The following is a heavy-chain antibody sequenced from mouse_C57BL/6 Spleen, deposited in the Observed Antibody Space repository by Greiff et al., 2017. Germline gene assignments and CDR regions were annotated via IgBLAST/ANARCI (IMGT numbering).Heavy chain of an antibody. CDR2: IHPNSGST. CDR1: GYTFTSYW. J-gene: IGHJ1*03. CDR3: AGGGLYDGYYYWYFDV. V-gene: IGHV1-64*01. Sequence: QVQLQQPGAELVKPGASVKLSCKASGYTFTSYWMHWVKQRPGQGLEWIGMIHPNSGSTNYNGKFKGKATLTADKSSSTSYMQLSSLTSEDSAIYFCAGGGLYDGYYYWYFDVWGTGTTVTVSS. D-gene: IGHD2-3*01.